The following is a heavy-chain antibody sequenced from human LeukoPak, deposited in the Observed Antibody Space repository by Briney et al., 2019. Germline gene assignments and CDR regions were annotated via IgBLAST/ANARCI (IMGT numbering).Heavy chain of an antibody. CDR1: GYTFTSYD. D-gene: IGHD5-12*01. V-gene: IGHV1-8*03. CDR3: ARGNSGYDWDFDY. CDR2: MNPNSGNT. J-gene: IGHJ4*02. Sequence: VASVKVSCKAYGYTFTSYDINWVRQATGQGLEWMGWMNPNSGNTGYAQKFQGRVTITRNTSISTAYMELSSLRSEDTAVYYCARGNSGYDWDFDYWGQGTLVTVSS.